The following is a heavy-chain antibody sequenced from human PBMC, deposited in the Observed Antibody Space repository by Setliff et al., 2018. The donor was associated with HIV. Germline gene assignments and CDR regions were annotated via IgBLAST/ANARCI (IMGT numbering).Heavy chain of an antibody. Sequence: SETLSLTCSVSGYSISSGYYWGWIRQPPGKGLEWIGSIYHSGSTYDSPSLKSRVTISVDTSKNQFSLKLSPVTAADTAVYYCARPGVVGSSWSWYFDLWGRGTLVTVSS. V-gene: IGHV4-38-2*01. D-gene: IGHD6-13*01. CDR3: ARPGVVGSSWSWYFDL. J-gene: IGHJ2*01. CDR1: GYSISSGYY. CDR2: IYHSGST.